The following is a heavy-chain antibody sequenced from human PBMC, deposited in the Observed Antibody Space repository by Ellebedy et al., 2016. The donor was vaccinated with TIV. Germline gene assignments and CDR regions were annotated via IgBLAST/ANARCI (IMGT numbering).Heavy chain of an antibody. CDR3: ARERGDYRANSYFDY. V-gene: IGHV3-53*01. Sequence: GGSLRLSCAASGFTVSSNYMSWVRQAPGRGLEWVSTIYSSGGTYYAGSVKGRFTISRDNSKNTLYLQMDSLRVEDTAVYYCARERGDYRANSYFDYWGQGTLVTVS. CDR2: IYSSGGT. CDR1: GFTVSSNY. D-gene: IGHD4-23*01. J-gene: IGHJ4*01.